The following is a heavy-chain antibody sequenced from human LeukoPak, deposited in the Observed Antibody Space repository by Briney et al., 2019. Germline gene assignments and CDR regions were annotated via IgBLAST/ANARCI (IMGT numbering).Heavy chain of an antibody. CDR2: IHYSGST. CDR1: GGSISSSNYY. Sequence: SETLSLTCTVSGGSISSSNYYWGWIRQPPGKGLEWIGSIHYSGSTYYNPSLKSRVTISVDTSKNQFSLKLSSVTAADTAVYYCARVPADSSGYTTLTRFDYWGQGTLVTVSS. CDR3: ARVPADSSGYTTLTRFDY. V-gene: IGHV4-39*07. J-gene: IGHJ4*02. D-gene: IGHD3-22*01.